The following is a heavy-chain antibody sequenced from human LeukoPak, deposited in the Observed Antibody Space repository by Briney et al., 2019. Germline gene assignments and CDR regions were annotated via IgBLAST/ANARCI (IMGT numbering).Heavy chain of an antibody. V-gene: IGHV3-23*01. CDR1: GFTFSSYA. J-gene: IGHJ4*02. D-gene: IGHD3-16*02. Sequence: PGGSLRLSCAASGFTFSSYAMSWVRQAPGKGLDWVSAISGSGGSTYYAGSVKGRFTISRDNSKNTLYLQMNSLRAEDTAVYYCARHRTASDYWGQGTLVTVSS. CDR3: ARHRTASDY. CDR2: ISGSGGST.